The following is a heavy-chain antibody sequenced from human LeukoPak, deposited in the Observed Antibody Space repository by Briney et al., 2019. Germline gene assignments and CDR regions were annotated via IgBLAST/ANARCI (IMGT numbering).Heavy chain of an antibody. CDR2: ISSSGSTI. CDR1: GFTFSSYE. V-gene: IGHV3-48*03. CDR3: ARDGRYCSSTSCYSDAFDI. Sequence: GGSLRLSCAASGFTFSSYEMNWVRQAPGKGLEWVSYISSSGSTIYYADSVKGRFTISRDNAKNSLYLQMNSLRAEDTAVYYCARDGRYCSSTSCYSDAFDIWGQGTMVTVSS. J-gene: IGHJ3*02. D-gene: IGHD2-2*01.